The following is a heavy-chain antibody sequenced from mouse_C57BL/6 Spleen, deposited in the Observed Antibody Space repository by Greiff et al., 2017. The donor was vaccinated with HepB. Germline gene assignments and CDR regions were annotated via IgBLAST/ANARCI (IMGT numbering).Heavy chain of an antibody. CDR3: ARCPYYDYLYYAMDY. CDR1: GYAFSSYW. J-gene: IGHJ4*01. D-gene: IGHD2-4*01. Sequence: LQESGAELVKPGASVKISCKASGYAFSSYWMNWVKQRPGKGLEWIGQIYPGDGDTNYNGKFKGKATLTADKSSSTAYMQLSSLTSEDSAVYFCARCPYYDYLYYAMDYWGQGTSVTVSS. V-gene: IGHV1-80*01. CDR2: IYPGDGDT.